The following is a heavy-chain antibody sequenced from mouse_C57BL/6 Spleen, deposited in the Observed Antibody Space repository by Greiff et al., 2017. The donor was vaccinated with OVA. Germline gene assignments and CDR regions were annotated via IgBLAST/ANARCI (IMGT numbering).Heavy chain of an antibody. D-gene: IGHD1-1*01. CDR3: ARYNNYCGSRYAMDY. CDR1: GYTFTDTY. J-gene: IGHJ4*01. Sequence: EVQLQQSGPVLVKPGASVKMSCTASGYTFTDTYMNWVKQSHGKSLEWIGGINPDNGGTSYNQKFKGKATLTVDKSSSTAYMELNSLTSEDSAVYYWARYNNYCGSRYAMDYWGQGTSVTVSS. V-gene: IGHV1-19*01. CDR2: INPDNGGT.